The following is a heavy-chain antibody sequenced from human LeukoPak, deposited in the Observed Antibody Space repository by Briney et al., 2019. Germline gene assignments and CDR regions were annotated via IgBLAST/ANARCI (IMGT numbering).Heavy chain of an antibody. CDR3: ARDRDIAVAGTGGWFDP. D-gene: IGHD6-19*01. Sequence: GASVKVSYKASGYTFTGYYMHWVRQAPGQGLEWMGWINPNSGGTNYAQKFQGWVTMTRDTSISTAYMELSRLRSDDTAVYYCARDRDIAVAGTGGWFDPWGQGTLVTVSS. J-gene: IGHJ5*02. V-gene: IGHV1-2*04. CDR2: INPNSGGT. CDR1: GYTFTGYY.